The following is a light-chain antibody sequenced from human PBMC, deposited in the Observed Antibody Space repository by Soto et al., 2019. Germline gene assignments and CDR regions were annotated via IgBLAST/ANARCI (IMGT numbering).Light chain of an antibody. Sequence: EIVLTQSPGTLSLSPGERATLSCKASQSVSGLYLAWYQQKPGQAPRVLIYGASTRATAIPDRFSGSGSGTDFTLTISRLDPEDFALYYCQQYADSPTTFCQGTKLEIK. CDR2: GAS. V-gene: IGKV3-20*01. CDR1: QSVSGLY. CDR3: QQYADSPTT. J-gene: IGKJ2*01.